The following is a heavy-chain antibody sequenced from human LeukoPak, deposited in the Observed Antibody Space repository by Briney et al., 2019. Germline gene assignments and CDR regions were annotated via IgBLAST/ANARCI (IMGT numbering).Heavy chain of an antibody. D-gene: IGHD3-16*01. CDR3: ATFRWGVGFEY. CDR1: GGSFSGYY. V-gene: IGHV4-34*01. J-gene: IGHJ4*02. Sequence: SETLSLTCAVYGGSFSGYYWTFIRQPPGKGPEWIGEINHSGRTNYNPSLKSRVTISVDTSRNEFSLRLNSVTAADTAVYYCATFRWGVGFEYWGQGTLVTVSS. CDR2: INHSGRT.